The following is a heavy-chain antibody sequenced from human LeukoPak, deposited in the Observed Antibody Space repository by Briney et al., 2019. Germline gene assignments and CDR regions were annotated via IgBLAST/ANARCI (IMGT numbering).Heavy chain of an antibody. Sequence: TLSLTCTVSGDSISRGSYYWSWIRQPAGKGLEWRGILYTTGRSNYNRSLRRRRTISVDNSKKQFSLNLNSVTPTHADVYYCARVEHDYDDGRYFDLWGRGTLVTVSS. CDR3: ARVEHDYDDGRYFDL. V-gene: IGHV4-61*02. D-gene: IGHD4-17*01. J-gene: IGHJ2*01. CDR2: LYTTGRS. CDR1: GDSISRGSYY.